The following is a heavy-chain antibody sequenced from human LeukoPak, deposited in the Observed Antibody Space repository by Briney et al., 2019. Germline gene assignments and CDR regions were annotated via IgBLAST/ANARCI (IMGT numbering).Heavy chain of an antibody. V-gene: IGHV4-59*08. CDR1: GGSISGYY. CDR2: IYSSGTT. J-gene: IGHJ5*02. Sequence: SETLSLTCTVSGGSISGYYWSWIRQPPGKGLEYIGYIYSSGTTNYISSLKSRITISVDTPKNQFYLELRSVTAADTAVYYRARLTGANSPGWFDPWGQGIHVTVSS. D-gene: IGHD4/OR15-4a*01. CDR3: ARLTGANSPGWFDP.